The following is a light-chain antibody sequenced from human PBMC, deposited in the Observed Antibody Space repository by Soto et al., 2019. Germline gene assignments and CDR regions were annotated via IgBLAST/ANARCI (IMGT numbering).Light chain of an antibody. CDR3: SSYTTTTTVI. J-gene: IGLJ2*01. CDR1: SRDIGNYNY. Sequence: QSVLTQPASVSGSPGQSITISCTGTSRDIGNYNYVSWYQHHPGKAPKLIIYEVTDRPSGVSNRFSASKSDNTASLTISGLQAEDEADYYCSSYTTTTTVIFGGGTKVTVL. CDR2: EVT. V-gene: IGLV2-14*01.